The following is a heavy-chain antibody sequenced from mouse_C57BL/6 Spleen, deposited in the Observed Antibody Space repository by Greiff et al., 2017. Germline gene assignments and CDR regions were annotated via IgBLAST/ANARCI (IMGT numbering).Heavy chain of an antibody. CDR3: AREYYGSRGYYAMDY. D-gene: IGHD1-1*01. V-gene: IGHV1-39*01. Sequence: EVKLQESGPELVKPGASVKISCKASGYSFTDYNMNWVKQSNGKSLEWIGVLNPNYGTTSYNQKFKGKATLTVDQSSSTAYMQLNSLTSEDSAVYYCAREYYGSRGYYAMDYWGQGTSVTVSS. CDR1: GYSFTDYN. CDR2: LNPNYGTT. J-gene: IGHJ4*01.